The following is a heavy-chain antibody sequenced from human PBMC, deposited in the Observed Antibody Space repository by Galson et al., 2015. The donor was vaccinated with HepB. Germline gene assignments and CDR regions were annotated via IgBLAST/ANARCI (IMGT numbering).Heavy chain of an antibody. CDR2: ITGDSNYI. Sequence: SLRLSCAASGFPFSTSTMNWVRQAPGKAPEWVSSITGDSNYIYYADSVKGRFSISRDNAKNSLFLQMNNLRVDDTAVYYCARARVMVETHGATGYYYPLGAWGQGTRVTASS. CDR3: ARARVMVETHGATGYYYPLGA. J-gene: IGHJ5*02. V-gene: IGHV3-21*01. D-gene: IGHD3-22*01. CDR1: GFPFSTST.